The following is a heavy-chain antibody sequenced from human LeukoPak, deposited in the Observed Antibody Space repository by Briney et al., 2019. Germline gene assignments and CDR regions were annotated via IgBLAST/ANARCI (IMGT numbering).Heavy chain of an antibody. CDR1: GYIFTGYY. D-gene: IGHD4-17*01. Sequence: GASVKVSCKASGYIFTGYYLHWVRQALGQGLEWMGRINPNTGGTDYAQKFQGRVTVTRDTSISTAYMEVSRLTSDDAAVYFCAISRDYGDYYFDSWGQGTLVTVSS. CDR2: INPNTGGT. J-gene: IGHJ4*02. CDR3: AISRDYGDYYFDS. V-gene: IGHV1-2*06.